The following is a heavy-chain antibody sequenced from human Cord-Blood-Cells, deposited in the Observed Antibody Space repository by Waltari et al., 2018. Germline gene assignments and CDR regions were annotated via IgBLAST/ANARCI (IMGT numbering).Heavy chain of an antibody. CDR1: GGTFSSYA. Sequence: QVQLVQSGAEVKKPGSSVKVSCKASGGTFSSYANSWGRQAPGQGLEWMGGIIPIFGTANYAQKFQGRVTITADESTSTAYMELSSLRSEDTAVYNCARDLKARGMDVWGQGTTVTVSS. J-gene: IGHJ6*02. CDR2: IIPIFGTA. D-gene: IGHD3-9*01. V-gene: IGHV1-69*01. CDR3: ARDLKARGMDV.